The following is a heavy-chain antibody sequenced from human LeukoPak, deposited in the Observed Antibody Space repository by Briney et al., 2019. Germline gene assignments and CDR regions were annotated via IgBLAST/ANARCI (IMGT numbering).Heavy chain of an antibody. J-gene: IGHJ4*02. CDR1: SDSISTYY. CDR2: IYTSGST. CDR3: ASTSDSGGYYYDY. Sequence: PSETLSLTCTVSSDSISTYYWSWIRQPAGKGLEWIGRIYTSGSTNYNPSLKSRVTISVDTSKNQFSLKLSSVTAADTAVYYCASTSDSGGYYYDYWGQGTLVTVSS. V-gene: IGHV4-4*07. D-gene: IGHD3-22*01.